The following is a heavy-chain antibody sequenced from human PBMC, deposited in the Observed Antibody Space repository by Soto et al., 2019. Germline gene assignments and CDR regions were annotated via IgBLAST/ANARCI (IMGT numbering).Heavy chain of an antibody. D-gene: IGHD4-4*01. V-gene: IGHV3-23*01. CDR3: AKDESNSNPLYYFDY. CDR1: GFTFDDYT. J-gene: IGHJ4*02. CDR2: LSASSDNT. Sequence: RRLSCAASGFTFDDYTVNWFRQAPGKGLEWVSSLSASSDNTYYADSVKGRFTISRDNSKNTLYLQMNSLRAEDTAVYYCAKDESNSNPLYYFDYWGRGTLVTVSS.